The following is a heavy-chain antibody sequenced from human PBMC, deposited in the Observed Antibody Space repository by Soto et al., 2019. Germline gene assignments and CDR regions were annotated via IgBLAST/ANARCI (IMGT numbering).Heavy chain of an antibody. D-gene: IGHD3-10*01. V-gene: IGHV1-46*03. Sequence: QVQLVQSGAEVKKPGASVKVSCKASGYNFTNYYIHWVRQAPGQGLEWMGIINPSGASTSDAQTFQGRVTMTRYTSTSTVYMELSSLRSEDTAVYYCARGITLIRGVMDVWGQGTTVTVSS. CDR3: ARGITLIRGVMDV. CDR1: GYNFTNYY. CDR2: INPSGAST. J-gene: IGHJ6*02.